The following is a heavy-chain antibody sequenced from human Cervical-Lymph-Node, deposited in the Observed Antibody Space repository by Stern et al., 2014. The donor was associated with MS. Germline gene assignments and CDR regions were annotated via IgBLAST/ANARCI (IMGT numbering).Heavy chain of an antibody. CDR1: GYSFSTYW. Sequence: VQLVQSGAEVKKPGESLKTSCKGSGYSFSTYWIGWVRQMPGKGLEWMGIIYPDDSDTTYSPSFQGQVTMSADKSISTAYLQWSSLKASDTAMYYCARLQLSRVTGYLNYWGQGTLVTVSS. CDR3: ARLQLSRVTGYLNY. J-gene: IGHJ4*02. CDR2: IYPDDSDT. V-gene: IGHV5-51*03. D-gene: IGHD3-9*01.